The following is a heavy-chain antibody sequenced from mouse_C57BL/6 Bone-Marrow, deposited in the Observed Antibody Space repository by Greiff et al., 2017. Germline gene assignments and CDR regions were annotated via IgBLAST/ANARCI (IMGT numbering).Heavy chain of an antibody. Sequence: QVQLKQSGAELARPGASVKLSCKASGYTFTSYGISWVKQRTGQGLEWIGEIYPRSGNTYYNEKFKGKATLTADKSSSTAYMELRSLTSEDAAVYFCAREEWLRLGFAYWGQGTLVTVSA. V-gene: IGHV1-81*01. CDR3: AREEWLRLGFAY. CDR1: GYTFTSYG. J-gene: IGHJ3*01. D-gene: IGHD3-2*02. CDR2: IYPRSGNT.